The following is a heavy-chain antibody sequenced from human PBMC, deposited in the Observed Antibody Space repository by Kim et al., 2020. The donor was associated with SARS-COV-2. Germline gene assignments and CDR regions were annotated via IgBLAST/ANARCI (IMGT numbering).Heavy chain of an antibody. J-gene: IGHJ4*02. CDR1: GFTFSSYG. Sequence: GGSLRLSCAASGFTFSSYGMHWVRQAPGKGLEWVAVIWYDGSNKYYADSVKGRFTISRDNSKNTLYLQMNSLRAEDTAVYYCAKGRYVRENYFDYWGQGTLVTVSS. CDR3: AKGRYVRENYFDY. D-gene: IGHD1-1*01. CDR2: IWYDGSNK. V-gene: IGHV3-33*06.